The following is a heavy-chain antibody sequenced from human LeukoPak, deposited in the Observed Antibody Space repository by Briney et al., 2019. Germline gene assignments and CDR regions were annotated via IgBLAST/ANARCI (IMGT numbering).Heavy chain of an antibody. CDR2: ISDSGVGT. Sequence: GGSLRLSCAASGFTFSGHAMSWVRQAPGKGLEWVSVISDSGVGTYYADSVKGRFTISRDNSKSTLYLQMNSLRAEDTAIYYCAKIGPRNYYRPLFVYWGQGTLVTVSS. V-gene: IGHV3-23*01. J-gene: IGHJ4*02. D-gene: IGHD3-10*01. CDR1: GFTFSGHA. CDR3: AKIGPRNYYRPLFVY.